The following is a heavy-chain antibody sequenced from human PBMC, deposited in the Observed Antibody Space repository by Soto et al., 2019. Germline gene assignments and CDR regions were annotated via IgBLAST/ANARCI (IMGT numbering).Heavy chain of an antibody. V-gene: IGHV3-9*01. J-gene: IGHJ6*02. CDR3: AKDIRPPPMVISDGMDV. Sequence: PGGPLRLSCAASGFTFDDYAMHWVRQAPGKGLEWVSGISWNSGSIGYADSVKGRFTISRDNAKISLYLQMNSLRAEDTALYYCAKDIRPPPMVISDGMDVWGQGPTVTVAS. CDR2: ISWNSGSI. CDR1: GFTFDDYA. D-gene: IGHD3-22*01.